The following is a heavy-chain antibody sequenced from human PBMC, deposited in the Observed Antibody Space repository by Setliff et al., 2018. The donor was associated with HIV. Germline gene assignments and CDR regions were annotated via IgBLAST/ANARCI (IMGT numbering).Heavy chain of an antibody. CDR3: ARYEGVMTYAAYPLGH. Sequence: ASVKVSCKTSGYTFTVNHLHWVRQAAGQGLEWMAWMNPNTGNTGYAQKFRGRVTLTRNTSISTAYLELSSLRSEDTAMYYCARYEGVMTYAAYPLGHWGQGTLVTVSS. CDR1: GYTFTVNH. D-gene: IGHD3-16*01. V-gene: IGHV1-8*02. J-gene: IGHJ4*02. CDR2: MNPNTGNT.